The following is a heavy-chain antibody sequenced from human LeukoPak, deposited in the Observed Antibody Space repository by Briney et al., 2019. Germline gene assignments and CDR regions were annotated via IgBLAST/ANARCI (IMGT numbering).Heavy chain of an antibody. CDR1: GYTFTGYY. J-gene: IGHJ5*02. V-gene: IGHV1-2*02. CDR3: ARAGITILGSNWFDP. D-gene: IGHD3-9*01. Sequence: ASVKVSCKASGYTFTGYYMHWVRQAPGQGLEWMGWINPNSGGTNYAQKFQGRVTMTRDTSISTAYMELRSLRSDDTAVYYCARAGITILGSNWFDPWGQGTLVTVSS. CDR2: INPNSGGT.